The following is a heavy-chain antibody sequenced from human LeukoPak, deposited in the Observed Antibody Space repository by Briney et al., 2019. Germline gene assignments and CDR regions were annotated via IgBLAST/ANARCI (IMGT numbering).Heavy chain of an antibody. D-gene: IGHD6-6*01. CDR1: GGSISSYY. V-gene: IGHV4-34*01. CDR2: INHSGST. Sequence: SETLSLTCTVSGGSISSYYWSWIRQPPGKGLEWIGEINHSGSTNYNPSLKSRVTISVDTSKNQFSLKLSSVTAADTAVYYCARDSSSSPFDYWGQGTLVTVSS. J-gene: IGHJ4*02. CDR3: ARDSSSSPFDY.